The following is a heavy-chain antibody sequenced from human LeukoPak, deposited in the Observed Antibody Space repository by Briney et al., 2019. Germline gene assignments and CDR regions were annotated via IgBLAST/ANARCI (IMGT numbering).Heavy chain of an antibody. CDR1: GGSFSGYY. V-gene: IGHV4-34*01. D-gene: IGHD2-2*03. Sequence: PSETLSLTCAVYGGSFSGYYWSWIRQPPGKGLEWIGEINHSGSTNYNPSLKSRVTISVDTSKNQFSLKLSSVTAADTAVYYCARRPGYCSSTSCYEFDYWGQGTLVTVS. CDR3: ARRPGYCSSTSCYEFDY. J-gene: IGHJ4*02. CDR2: INHSGST.